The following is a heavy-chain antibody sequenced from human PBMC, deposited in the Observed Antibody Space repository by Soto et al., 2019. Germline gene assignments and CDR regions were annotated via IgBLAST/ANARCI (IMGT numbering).Heavy chain of an antibody. CDR3: ARWGLLSGYVPSVWFDP. CDR2: IYYSGST. CDR1: SGSISSYY. J-gene: IGHJ5*02. Sequence: LSLTCTVSSGSISSYYWNWIRQPPGKGLEWIGYIYYSGSTNYNPSLKSRVTISVDTSKNQFSLKLSSVTAADTAVYYCARWGLLSGYVPSVWFDPWGQGTLVTVSS. V-gene: IGHV4-59*01. D-gene: IGHD5-12*01.